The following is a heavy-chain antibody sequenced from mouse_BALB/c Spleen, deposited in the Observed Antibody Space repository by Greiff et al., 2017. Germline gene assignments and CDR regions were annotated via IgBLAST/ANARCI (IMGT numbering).Heavy chain of an antibody. CDR3: ARFGYSYYFDY. CDR2: ISNGGGST. CDR1: GFTFSSYT. V-gene: IGHV5-12-2*01. J-gene: IGHJ2*01. Sequence: EVKVVESGGGLVQPGGSLKLSCAASGFTFSSYTMSWVRQTPEKRLEWVAYISNGGGSTYYPDTVKGRFTISRDNAKNTLYLQMSSLKSEDTAMYYCARFGYSYYFDYWGQGTTLTVSS. D-gene: IGHD2-3*01.